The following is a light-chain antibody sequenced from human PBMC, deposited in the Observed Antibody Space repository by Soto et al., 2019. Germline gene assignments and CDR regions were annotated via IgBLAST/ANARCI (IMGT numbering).Light chain of an antibody. V-gene: IGLV2-14*01. CDR3: LSYTSSDIYF. CDR2: DVT. J-gene: IGLJ1*01. Sequence: QSALTQPASVSGSPGQSITISCTGTSTDVGGYKYVSWYQQHPGKAPKFMIYDVTSRPSGISNRFSGSKSGNTAFLIISGLQVEEEADYYSLSYTSSDIYFFGPGTRVPVL. CDR1: STDVGGYKY.